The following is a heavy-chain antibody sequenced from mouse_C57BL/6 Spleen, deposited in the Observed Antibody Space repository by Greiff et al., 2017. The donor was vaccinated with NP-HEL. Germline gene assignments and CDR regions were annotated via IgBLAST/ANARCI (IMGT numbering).Heavy chain of an antibody. CDR3: ARGGLLWRAMDY. CDR2: IYPGDGDT. Sequence: LVESGAELVKPGASVKISCKASGYAFSSYWMNWVKQRPGKGLEWIGQIYPGDGDTNYNGKFKGKATLTADKSSSTAYMQLSSLTSEDSAVYFCARGGLLWRAMDYWGQGTSVTVSS. D-gene: IGHD2-1*01. V-gene: IGHV1-80*01. J-gene: IGHJ4*01. CDR1: GYAFSSYW.